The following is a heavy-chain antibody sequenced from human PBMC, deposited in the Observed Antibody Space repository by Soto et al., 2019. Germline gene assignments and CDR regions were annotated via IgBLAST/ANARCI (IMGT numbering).Heavy chain of an antibody. Sequence: ETLSLTCTVSGGSISSYYWSWIRQPPGKGLEWIGYIFYSGYTNYNPSLKSRVTISVDTSRNQFSLKLTSVTAADTAVYYCARYQVATDAFDIWGQGTLVTVSS. CDR3: ARYQVATDAFDI. CDR2: IFYSGYT. J-gene: IGHJ3*02. D-gene: IGHD5-12*01. V-gene: IGHV4-59*01. CDR1: GGSISSYY.